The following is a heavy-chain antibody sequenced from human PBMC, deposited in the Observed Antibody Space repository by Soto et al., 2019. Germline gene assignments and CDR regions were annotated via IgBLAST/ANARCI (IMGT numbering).Heavy chain of an antibody. CDR3: ARICRWSDFFCWDPRGFDH. J-gene: IGHJ4*02. CDR1: DGSFSGYF. Sequence: QVRLQQWGAGRLRPSETLSLTCGVYDGSFSGYFWTWIRQPPGRGLEWIGDINHSGNKNYNPSLQSRVSISVDTSKRQFSLKLMSVTAADTAVYFCARICRWSDFFCWDPRGFDHWSQGSLVTVSS. CDR2: INHSGNK. V-gene: IGHV4-34*02. D-gene: IGHD3-3*01.